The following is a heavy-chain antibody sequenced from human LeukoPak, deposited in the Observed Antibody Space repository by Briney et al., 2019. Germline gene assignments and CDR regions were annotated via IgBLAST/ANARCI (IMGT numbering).Heavy chain of an antibody. J-gene: IGHJ4*02. V-gene: IGHV3-21*01. CDR3: ARVGDIVVVTAAFDY. CDR1: GFTFSGDS. Sequence: GGALRLSCAASGFTFSGDSVNWVRQAPGKGLEWVSSIRSSSCYIYYADSVKGRFTISRDNAKNSLYLQMNSMSAEDTAVYYCARVGDIVVVTAAFDYWGQGTLVTVSS. CDR2: IRSSSCYI. D-gene: IGHD2-2*01.